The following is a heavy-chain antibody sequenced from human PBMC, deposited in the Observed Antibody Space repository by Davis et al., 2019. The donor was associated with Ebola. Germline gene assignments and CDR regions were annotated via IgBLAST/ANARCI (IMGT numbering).Heavy chain of an antibody. Sequence: MPSETLSLTCALSGGSFSHKSFGGDYWSWVRQSPGKGLEWLGDVDHSGNTNYNPSLKSRLTISIDTSNKQFSLRLSSVTAADTAVYFCARAYDFIWGNYRNLYFDLWGRGTLVTVSS. D-gene: IGHD3-16*02. CDR1: GGSFSHKSFGGDY. CDR3: ARAYDFIWGNYRNLYFDL. CDR2: VDHSGNT. J-gene: IGHJ2*01. V-gene: IGHV4-34*01.